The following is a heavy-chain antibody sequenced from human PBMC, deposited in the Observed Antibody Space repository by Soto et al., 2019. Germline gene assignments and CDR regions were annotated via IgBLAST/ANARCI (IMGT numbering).Heavy chain of an antibody. V-gene: IGHV1-69*01. CDR3: ERVTVTTLEYYYYGMDV. J-gene: IGHJ6*02. CDR2: FIPIFGTA. CDR1: GGTFSTYA. Sequence: QVQLVQSGAEVKKPGSSVKVSCKASGGTFSTYAISWVRQAPGQGLEWMGGFIPIFGTANYAQKFQGRVTITADESTSTAYLELSSLRSEDTAVYYCERVTVTTLEYYYYGMDVWGQGTTVTVSS. D-gene: IGHD4-17*01.